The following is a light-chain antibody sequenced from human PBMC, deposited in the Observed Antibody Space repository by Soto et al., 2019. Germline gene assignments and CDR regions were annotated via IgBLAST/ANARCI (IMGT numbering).Light chain of an antibody. CDR2: AAS. CDR3: QQYNSAPLT. CDR1: QGIGIY. Sequence: DIQMTQSPSSLSASLGDRVTITCRASQGIGIYLAWFQQRPGKVPKLLIYAASTLQSGVPSRFSGSGSGTDFTLTIRSLQPEDVATYYCQQYNSAPLTFGGGTRVEIK. V-gene: IGKV1-27*01. J-gene: IGKJ4*01.